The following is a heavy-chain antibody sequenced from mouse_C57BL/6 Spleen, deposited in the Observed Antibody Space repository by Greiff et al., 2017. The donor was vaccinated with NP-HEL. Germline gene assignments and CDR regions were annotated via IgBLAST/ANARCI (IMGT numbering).Heavy chain of an antibody. J-gene: IGHJ4*01. CDR2: ISYDGSN. CDR3: ALYYGSFYAMDY. D-gene: IGHD1-1*01. V-gene: IGHV3-6*01. CDR1: GYSITSGYY. Sequence: EVQLQESGPGLVKPSQSLSLTCSVTGYSITSGYYWNWIRQFPGNKLEWMGYISYDGSNNYNPSLKNRISITRDTSKNQFFLKLNSVTTEDTATYYCALYYGSFYAMDYWGQGTSVTVSS.